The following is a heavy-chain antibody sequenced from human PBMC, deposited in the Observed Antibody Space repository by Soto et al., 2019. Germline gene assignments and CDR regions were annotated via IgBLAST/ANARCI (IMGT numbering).Heavy chain of an antibody. CDR1: GFTFSSYG. CDR2: ISYDGSNK. Sequence: QVQLVESGGSVVQPGRSLRLSCAASGFTFSSYGMNWVSQAPGKRLEWVAVISYDGSNKYYADSVKGRFTISRDNSKNTLYLQMNSLRAEDTAVYYCAKDLLGPGRAYGMDVWGQGTTVTVSS. D-gene: IGHD7-27*01. V-gene: IGHV3-30*18. CDR3: AKDLLGPGRAYGMDV. J-gene: IGHJ6*02.